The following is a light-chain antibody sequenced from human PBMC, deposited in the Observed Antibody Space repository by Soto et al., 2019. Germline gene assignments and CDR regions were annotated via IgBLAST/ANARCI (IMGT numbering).Light chain of an antibody. CDR2: DVS. V-gene: IGLV2-14*01. CDR1: SSDVGGYNY. J-gene: IGLJ1*01. CDR3: SSYTSSTTLYV. Sequence: QSALTQPASVSGSPGQSITISCTGTSSDVGGYNYVSWYQQHPGKAPKLMIYDVSNRPSGVFNRFSGSKSGNTAFLTISGLQAEDEADYCCSSYTSSTTLYVFGTGTKVTVL.